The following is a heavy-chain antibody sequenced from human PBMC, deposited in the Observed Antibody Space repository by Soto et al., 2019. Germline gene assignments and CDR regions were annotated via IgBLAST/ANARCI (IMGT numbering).Heavy chain of an antibody. J-gene: IGHJ4*02. CDR3: ATDPDGIYDFGY. CDR1: GFTFSSYW. CDR2: IKQDGSEK. D-gene: IGHD1-20*01. Sequence: PGGSLRLSCAASGFTFSSYWMSWGRQAPGKGLKWVANIKQDGSEKYYVDSVRGRFTISRDNAKNSLYLQMNSLRAEDTAIYYCATDPDGIYDFGYWGQGILVTVSS. V-gene: IGHV3-7*01.